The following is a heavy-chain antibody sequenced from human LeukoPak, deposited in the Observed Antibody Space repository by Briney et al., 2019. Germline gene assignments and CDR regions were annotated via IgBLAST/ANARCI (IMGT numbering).Heavy chain of an antibody. CDR3: ARGSGGDYVLGYYYGMDV. J-gene: IGHJ6*02. CDR2: XXYSGST. CDR1: GGXISSGDYX. V-gene: IGHV4-30-4*01. Sequence: PSETLSLTCTVSGGXISSGDYXXSXXRQPPGKGLEWIGYXXYSGSTYYNPSLKSRVTISVDTSKNQFSLKLSSVTAADTAVYYCARGSGGDYVLGYYYGMDVWGQGTTVTVSS. D-gene: IGHD4-17*01.